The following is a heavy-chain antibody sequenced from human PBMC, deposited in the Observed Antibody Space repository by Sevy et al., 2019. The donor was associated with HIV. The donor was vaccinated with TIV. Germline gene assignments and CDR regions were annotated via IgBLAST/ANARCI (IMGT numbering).Heavy chain of an antibody. D-gene: IGHD6-19*01. CDR1: GGTFSSYA. CDR2: IIPIFGTA. J-gene: IGHJ4*02. Sequence: ASVKVSCKASGGTFSSYAIIWVRQAPGQGLEWMGGIIPIFGTANYAQKFQGRVTITADESTSTAYMELSGLRSEDTAVYYCARDAHSSGWFFDYWGQGTLVTVSS. CDR3: ARDAHSSGWFFDY. V-gene: IGHV1-69*13.